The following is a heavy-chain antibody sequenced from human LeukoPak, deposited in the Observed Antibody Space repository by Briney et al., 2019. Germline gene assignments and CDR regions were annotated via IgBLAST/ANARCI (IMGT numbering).Heavy chain of an antibody. CDR3: ARDMVDCSSTSCYSGSYKV. Sequence: SETLSLTCTVSGRSISSYYWSWIRQPPGKGLEWIGYIYNSGSTNYNPSLKSRVTISVDTSKNQFSLKLSSVTAADTAVYYCARDMVDCSSTSCYSGSYKVWGQGTLVTVSS. CDR1: GRSISSYY. J-gene: IGHJ4*01. D-gene: IGHD2-2*01. V-gene: IGHV4-59*01. CDR2: IYNSGST.